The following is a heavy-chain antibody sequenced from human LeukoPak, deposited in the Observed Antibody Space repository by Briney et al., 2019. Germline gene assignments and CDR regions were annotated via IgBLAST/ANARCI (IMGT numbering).Heavy chain of an antibody. D-gene: IGHD2-15*01. V-gene: IGHV4-39*07. CDR2: IYYTTTT. J-gene: IGHJ6*03. CDR3: ARVRCSGGSCPYYYYYYYMDV. Sequence: TSETLSLTCSVSGGSISTHSYYWGWIRQPPGKGLEWIGTIYYTTTTYYNPSLQSRVTISIDTSKNQFSLKLRFVTAADTAVYYCARVRCSGGSCPYYYYYYYMDVWGKGTTVTVSS. CDR1: GGSISTHSYY.